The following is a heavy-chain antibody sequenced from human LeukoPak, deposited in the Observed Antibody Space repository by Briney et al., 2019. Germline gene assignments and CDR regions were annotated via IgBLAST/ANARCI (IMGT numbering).Heavy chain of an antibody. Sequence: SETLSLTCTVSGGSISSGGYYWSWIRQHPGKGLEWIGYIYYSGSTYYNPSLKSRVTISVDTSKNQFSLKLSSVTAADTAVYYCARAQTYYYDSSGYYYGRNFDYWGQGTLVTVSS. CDR2: IYYSGST. J-gene: IGHJ4*02. V-gene: IGHV4-31*03. CDR1: GGSISSGGYY. D-gene: IGHD3-22*01. CDR3: ARAQTYYYDSSGYYYGRNFDY.